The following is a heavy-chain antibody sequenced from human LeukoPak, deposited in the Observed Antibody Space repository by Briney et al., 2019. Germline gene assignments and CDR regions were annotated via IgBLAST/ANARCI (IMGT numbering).Heavy chain of an antibody. V-gene: IGHV3-30*03. CDR2: ISYDKINK. CDR3: HGLFC. J-gene: IGHJ4*02. CDR1: GFTFSSYV. Sequence: GGSLRLSCAASGFTFSSYVMHWVRQAPGKGLEWVALISYDKINKYYADSVKGRFTISRDNSKNTLYLQMSRLRAEDTAVYYCHGLFCWGQGTLVTVSS. D-gene: IGHD3-9*01.